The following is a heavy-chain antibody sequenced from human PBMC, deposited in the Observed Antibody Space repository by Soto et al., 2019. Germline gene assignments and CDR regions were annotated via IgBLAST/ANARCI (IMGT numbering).Heavy chain of an antibody. CDR2: IKSKTDGGAT. V-gene: IGHV3-15*01. D-gene: IGHD3-10*01. Sequence: PGGSLRLSCAASGFSITNAWMTWVRQPPGKGLEWVGRIKSKTDGGATDYAAPVKGRFTVSRDDSRNTLYLQLNSLKTEDTAVYYCTTAPFSFITLPGTSFLIGMDVWGQGTTVTVSS. J-gene: IGHJ6*02. CDR3: TTAPFSFITLPGTSFLIGMDV. CDR1: GFSITNAW.